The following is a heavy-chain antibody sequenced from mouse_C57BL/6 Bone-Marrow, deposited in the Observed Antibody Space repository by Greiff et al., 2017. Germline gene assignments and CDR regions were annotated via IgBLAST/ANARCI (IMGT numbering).Heavy chain of an antibody. D-gene: IGHD1-1*01. Sequence: EVKLVESGGGLVKPGGSLKLSCAASGFTFSDYGMHWVRQAPEKGLEWVAYISSGSSTIYYADTVKGRFTISRDNAKHTLFLQMTSLRSEDTAMYYCARGYYGSSPYFDVWGTGTTVTVSS. CDR2: ISSGSSTI. V-gene: IGHV5-17*01. CDR3: ARGYYGSSPYFDV. J-gene: IGHJ1*03. CDR1: GFTFSDYG.